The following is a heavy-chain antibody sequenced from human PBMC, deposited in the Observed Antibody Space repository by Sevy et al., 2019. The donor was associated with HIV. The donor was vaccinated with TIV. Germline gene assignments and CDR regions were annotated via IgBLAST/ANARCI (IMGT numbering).Heavy chain of an antibody. D-gene: IGHD3-9*01. CDR3: ARGKDIWTGYYTYFDY. J-gene: IGHJ4*02. V-gene: IGHV3-33*08. CDR1: GFTFSSYW. Sequence: GGSLRLSCAASGFTFSSYWMSWVRQAPGKGLEWVAVIWYDGSNKYYADSVKGRFTISRDNSKNTLYLQMNSLTAEDTAVYYCARGKDIWTGYYTYFDYWGQGTLVTVSS. CDR2: IWYDGSNK.